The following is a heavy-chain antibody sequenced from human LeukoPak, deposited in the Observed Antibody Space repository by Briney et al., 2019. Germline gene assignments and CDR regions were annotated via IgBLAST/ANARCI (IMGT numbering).Heavy chain of an antibody. D-gene: IGHD1-26*01. J-gene: IGHJ3*02. Sequence: SETLSLTCTVSGGSISSYYWSWIRQPAGKGLEWIGRIYTSGSTNYNPSLKSRVTMSVDTSKNQFSLKLSSVTAADTAVYYCARDGIVGATPLAFDIWGQGTMVTVSS. V-gene: IGHV4-4*07. CDR3: ARDGIVGATPLAFDI. CDR1: GGSISSYY. CDR2: IYTSGST.